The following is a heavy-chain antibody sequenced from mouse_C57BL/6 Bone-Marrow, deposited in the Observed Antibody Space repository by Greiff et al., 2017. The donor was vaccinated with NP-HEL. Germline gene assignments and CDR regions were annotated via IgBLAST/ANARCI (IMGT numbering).Heavy chain of an antibody. D-gene: IGHD2-3*01. J-gene: IGHJ1*03. Sequence: QVQLQQPGAELVKPGASVKLSCKASGYTFTSYWMQWVKQRPGQGLEWIGEIDPSDSYTNYNQKFKGKATLTVDTSSSTAYMQLSSLTSEDSAVYYCAYDGFLWYFDVWGTVTTVTVSS. V-gene: IGHV1-50*01. CDR3: AYDGFLWYFDV. CDR2: IDPSDSYT. CDR1: GYTFTSYW.